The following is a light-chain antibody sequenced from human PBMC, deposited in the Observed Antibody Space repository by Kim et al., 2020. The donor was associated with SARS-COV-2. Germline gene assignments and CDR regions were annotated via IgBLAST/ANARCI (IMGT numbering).Light chain of an antibody. Sequence: ASVGDRVTITCRASQSISSYLNWYQQKPGKAPQLLIYASSSLQSGVPSRFSGSGSGTDFTLTISSLQPEDFATYYCQQSYSTPRTFGQGTKVDIK. V-gene: IGKV1-39*01. CDR3: QQSYSTPRT. CDR2: ASS. J-gene: IGKJ1*01. CDR1: QSISSY.